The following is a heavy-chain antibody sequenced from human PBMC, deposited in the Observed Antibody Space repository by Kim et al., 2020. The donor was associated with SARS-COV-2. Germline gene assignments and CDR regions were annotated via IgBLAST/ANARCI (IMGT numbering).Heavy chain of an antibody. V-gene: IGHV4-59*01. J-gene: IGHJ6*02. Sequence: LKSRVTISVDTSKNQFSLKLSSVTAADTAVYYCARDSRVASSSWYFYYYGMDVWGQGTTVTVSS. CDR3: ARDSRVASSSWYFYYYGMDV. D-gene: IGHD6-13*01.